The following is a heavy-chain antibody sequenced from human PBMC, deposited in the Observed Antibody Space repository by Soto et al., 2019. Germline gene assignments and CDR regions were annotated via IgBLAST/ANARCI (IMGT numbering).Heavy chain of an antibody. J-gene: IGHJ5*02. D-gene: IGHD3-10*01. CDR3: AREGVAMVRGVMGWFDP. Sequence: QVQLVQSGAEVKKPGASVKVSCKASGYTFTSYGISWVRQAPGQGLEWMGWISAYNGNTNYAQKLQGRVTMTTDTSTSTAYMELRSLISDDTAVYYCAREGVAMVRGVMGWFDPWGQGTLVTVSS. V-gene: IGHV1-18*01. CDR2: ISAYNGNT. CDR1: GYTFTSYG.